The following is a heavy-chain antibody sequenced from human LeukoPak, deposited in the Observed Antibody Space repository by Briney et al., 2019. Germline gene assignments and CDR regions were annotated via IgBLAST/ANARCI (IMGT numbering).Heavy chain of an antibody. V-gene: IGHV4-4*02. CDR3: AVRVVTAGLRDYFDY. D-gene: IGHD2-21*02. CDR1: GGSISSSNW. CDR2: IYHSGST. J-gene: IGHJ4*02. Sequence: SETLSLTCAVSGGSISSSNWWSWVRQPPGKGLEWIGEIYHSGSTNYNPSLKSRVTISVDKSKNQFSLKLSSVTAADTAVYYCAVRVVTAGLRDYFDYWGQGTLVTVSS.